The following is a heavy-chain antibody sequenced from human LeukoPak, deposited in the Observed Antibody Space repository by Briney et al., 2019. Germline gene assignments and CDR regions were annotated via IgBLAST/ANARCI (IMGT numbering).Heavy chain of an antibody. CDR2: ISSSSSYI. CDR3: ARWTGSYDALDI. V-gene: IGHV3-21*01. J-gene: IGHJ3*02. CDR1: GFTFSSYS. D-gene: IGHD1-26*01. Sequence: GGSLRLSCAASGFTFSSYSMNWVRQAPGKGLEWVSSISSSSSYIYYADSVKGRFTIPRDNAKNSLYLQMNSLRAEDTAVYYCARWTGSYDALDIWGQGTMVTVSS.